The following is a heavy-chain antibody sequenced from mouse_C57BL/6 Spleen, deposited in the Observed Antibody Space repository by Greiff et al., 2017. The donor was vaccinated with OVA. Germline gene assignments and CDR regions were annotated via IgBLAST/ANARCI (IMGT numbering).Heavy chain of an antibody. CDR2: INPSTGGT. V-gene: IGHV1-42*01. D-gene: IGHD4-1*01. J-gene: IGHJ2*01. CDR3: ARGANWDVTYYFDY. CDR1: GYSFTGYY. Sequence: VQLQQSGPELVKPGASVKISCKASGYSFTGYYMNWVKQSPEKSLEWIGEINPSTGGTTYNQKFKAKATLTVDKSSSTAYMQLKSLTSEDSAVYYCARGANWDVTYYFDYWGQGTTLTVSS.